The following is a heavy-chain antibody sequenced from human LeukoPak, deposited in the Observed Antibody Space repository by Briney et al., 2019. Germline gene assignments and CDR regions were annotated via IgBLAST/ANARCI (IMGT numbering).Heavy chain of an antibody. CDR2: MDNFGYK. Sequence: PGGALRLSCAASGFSFNNNYMNWVPQAPGKGLEWVSLMDNFGYKHYADSVEGRVTISRDSSRNTVYLQLNSLRAEDTAVDYCAGGSYYGSGSRPGYIEYWGQGTLVTVSS. V-gene: IGHV3-53*01. D-gene: IGHD3-10*01. CDR1: GFSFNNNY. CDR3: AGGSYYGSGSRPGYIEY. J-gene: IGHJ4*02.